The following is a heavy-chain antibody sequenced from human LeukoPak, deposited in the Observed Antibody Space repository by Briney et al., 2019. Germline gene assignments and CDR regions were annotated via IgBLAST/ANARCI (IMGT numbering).Heavy chain of an antibody. Sequence: GGSLRLSCTGSGFTFGDYAISWVRQAPGKGLEWVSYISSSGSTIYYADSVKGRFTISRDNAKNSLYLQMNSLRAEDTAVYYCARDFGSSGFGGVIVYFDYWGQGTLVTVSS. V-gene: IGHV3-11*01. CDR3: ARDFGSSGFGGVIVYFDY. CDR2: ISSSGSTI. D-gene: IGHD3-16*02. J-gene: IGHJ4*02. CDR1: GFTFGDYA.